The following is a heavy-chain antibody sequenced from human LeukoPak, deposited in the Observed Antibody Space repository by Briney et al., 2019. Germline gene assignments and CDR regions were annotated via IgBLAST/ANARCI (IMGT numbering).Heavy chain of an antibody. CDR2: IYRGGGT. J-gene: IGHJ4*02. CDR1: GFTVSSNY. D-gene: IGHD6-13*01. Sequence: GGSLRLSCAASGFTVSSNYTSWVRQAPGKGLEWVSVIYRGGGTYYADSVKGRFTISRDDSKNTPSLQMNSLRAEDTAVYYCASERWQQPDYWGQGTLVTVSS. CDR3: ASERWQQPDY. V-gene: IGHV3-53*01.